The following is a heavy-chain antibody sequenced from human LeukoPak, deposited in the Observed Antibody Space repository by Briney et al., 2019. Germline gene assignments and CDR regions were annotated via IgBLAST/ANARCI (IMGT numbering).Heavy chain of an antibody. CDR1: GFTFSSYG. Sequence: GGSLRLSCTASGFTFSSYGMQWVRQAPGKGLEWVACIRYDENTKYYADSVKGRFTISRDNSKNTLSLQMNNLRAEDTAVYYCARDGYGNNYMDVWGKGTTVTVSS. CDR2: IRYDENTK. V-gene: IGHV3-30*02. CDR3: ARDGYGNNYMDV. D-gene: IGHD1/OR15-1a*01. J-gene: IGHJ6*03.